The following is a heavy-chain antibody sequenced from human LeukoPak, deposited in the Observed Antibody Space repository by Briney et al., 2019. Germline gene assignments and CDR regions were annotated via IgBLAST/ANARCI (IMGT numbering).Heavy chain of an antibody. J-gene: IGHJ6*02. CDR2: IYYSGST. V-gene: IGHV4-59*01. CDR3: ARGYGRAYYYYYGMDV. D-gene: IGHD4-17*01. Sequence: SETLSLTCTVSGGSISSYYWSWIRQPPGKGLEWIGYIYYSGSTNYNPSLKSRVTISVDTCKNQFSLKLSSVAAAEPAVYYCARGYGRAYYYYYGMDVWGQGTTVTVSS. CDR1: GGSISSYY.